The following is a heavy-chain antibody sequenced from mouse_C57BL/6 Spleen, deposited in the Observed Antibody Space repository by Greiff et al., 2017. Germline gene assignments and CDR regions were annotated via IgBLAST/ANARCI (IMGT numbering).Heavy chain of an antibody. Sequence: DVKLVESEGGLVQPGSSMKLSCTASGFTFSDYYMAWVRQVPEKGLEWVANINYDGSSTYYLDSLKSRFIISRDNAKNILYLQMSSLKSEDTATYYGVQLRLPTWFAYWGQGTLVTVSA. CDR2: INYDGSST. CDR3: VQLRLPTWFAY. CDR1: GFTFSDYY. D-gene: IGHD3-2*02. V-gene: IGHV5-16*01. J-gene: IGHJ3*01.